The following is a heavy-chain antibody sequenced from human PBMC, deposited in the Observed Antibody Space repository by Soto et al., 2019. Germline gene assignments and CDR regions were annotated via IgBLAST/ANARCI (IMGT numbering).Heavy chain of an antibody. CDR2: IYPGDSDT. CDR3: ARLASGIAAAGQLNYYYYGMDV. D-gene: IGHD6-13*01. Sequence: GESLKISCKGSGYSFTSYWIGWVRQMPGKGLEWMGIIYPGDSDTRYSPSFQGQVTISPDKSISTAYLQWSSLKASDTAMYYCARLASGIAAAGQLNYYYYGMDVWGQGTTVTVSS. CDR1: GYSFTSYW. J-gene: IGHJ6*02. V-gene: IGHV5-51*01.